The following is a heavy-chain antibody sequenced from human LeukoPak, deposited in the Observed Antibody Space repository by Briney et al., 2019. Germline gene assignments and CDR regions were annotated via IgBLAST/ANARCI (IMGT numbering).Heavy chain of an antibody. CDR1: GYTFTSYG. Sequence: ASVKVSCKASGYTFTSYGISWVRQAPGQGLEWMGWISAYNGNTNYAQKLQGRVTMTTGTSTSTAYMELRSLRSDDTAVYYCARSYSGYYYMDVWGKGTTVTVSS. V-gene: IGHV1-18*01. CDR3: ARSYSGYYYMDV. CDR2: ISAYNGNT. J-gene: IGHJ6*03. D-gene: IGHD1-26*01.